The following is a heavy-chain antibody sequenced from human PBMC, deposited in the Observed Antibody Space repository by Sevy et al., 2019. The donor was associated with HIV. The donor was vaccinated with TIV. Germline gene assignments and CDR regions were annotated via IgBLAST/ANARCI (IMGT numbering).Heavy chain of an antibody. CDR1: GFTFSNAW. V-gene: IGHV3-15*01. CDR2: IKSNTDGGTT. J-gene: IGHJ4*02. Sequence: GGSLRLSCAASGFTFSNAWMSWVRQAPGKGLEWVGRIKSNTDGGTTDYAAPVKGRFTILRDDSKNTLYLQKNSLKTEDTAVYYCTTVSQVGATAGYFDYWGQGTLVTVSS. D-gene: IGHD1-26*01. CDR3: TTVSQVGATAGYFDY.